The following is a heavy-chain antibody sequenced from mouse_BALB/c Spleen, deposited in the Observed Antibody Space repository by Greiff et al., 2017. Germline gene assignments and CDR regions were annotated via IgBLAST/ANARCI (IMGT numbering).Heavy chain of an antibody. CDR1: GYTFTSYW. V-gene: IGHV1S22*01. D-gene: IGHD3-2*01. CDR3: TRADDSSGYPFAMDY. CDR2: IYPGSGST. Sequence: LQQPGSELVRPGASVKLSCKASGYTFTSYWMHWVKQRHGQGLEWIGNIYPGSGSTNYDEKFKSKGTLTVDTSSSTAYMHLSSQTSEDSAVYYCTRADDSSGYPFAMDYWGQGTSVTVSS. J-gene: IGHJ4*01.